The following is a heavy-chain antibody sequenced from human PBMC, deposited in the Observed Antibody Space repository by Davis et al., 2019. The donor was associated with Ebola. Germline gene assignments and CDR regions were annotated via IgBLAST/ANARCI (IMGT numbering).Heavy chain of an antibody. CDR3: ARLTVVSDAFDI. J-gene: IGHJ3*02. D-gene: IGHD3-22*01. CDR1: GGSISRSSYY. CDR2: IYYSGST. V-gene: IGHV4-39*01. Sequence: MPSETLSLTCTVSGGSISRSSYYWGWIRQPPGKGLEWIGSIYYSGSTYYNPSLKSRVTISVDTSKNQFSLKLSSVTAADTAVYYCARLTVVSDAFDIWGQGTMVTVSS.